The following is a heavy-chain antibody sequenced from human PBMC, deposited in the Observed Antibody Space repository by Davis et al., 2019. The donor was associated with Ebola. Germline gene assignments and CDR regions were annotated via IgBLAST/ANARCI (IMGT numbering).Heavy chain of an antibody. D-gene: IGHD6-13*01. CDR1: GFTFSSYA. CDR2: ISYDGSNK. CDR3: AKSGIAAAGSGRYYYYYGMDV. J-gene: IGHJ6*02. Sequence: PGGSLRLSCAASGFTFSSYAMHWVRQAPGKGLEWVAVISYDGSNKYYADAVKGRFTISRDNSKNTLYLQMNSLRAEDTAVYYCAKSGIAAAGSGRYYYYYGMDVWGQGTTVTVSS. V-gene: IGHV3-30*18.